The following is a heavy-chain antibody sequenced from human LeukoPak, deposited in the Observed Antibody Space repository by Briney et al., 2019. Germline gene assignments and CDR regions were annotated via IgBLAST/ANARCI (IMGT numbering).Heavy chain of an antibody. Sequence: ATVKVSCKASGYTFTSYGLSWVRQAPGQGLEWMGWISTYNDNTHYAQKFQGRVTMTTDTSTNTAYMELRSLRSDDTAVYYCAREMAVAGSGVIDSWGQGTLVTVSS. CDR3: AREMAVAGSGVIDS. CDR1: GYTFTSYG. CDR2: ISTYNDNT. J-gene: IGHJ4*02. D-gene: IGHD6-19*01. V-gene: IGHV1-18*01.